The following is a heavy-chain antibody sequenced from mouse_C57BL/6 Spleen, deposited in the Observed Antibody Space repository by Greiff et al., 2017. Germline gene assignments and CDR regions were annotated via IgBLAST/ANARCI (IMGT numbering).Heavy chain of an antibody. V-gene: IGHV1-54*01. CDR1: GYAFTNYL. D-gene: IGHD2-4*01. CDR3: ARWGYDYAGKWFAY. CDR2: INPGSGGT. Sequence: VQLQQSGAELVRPGTSVKVSCKASGYAFTNYLIEWVKQRPGQGLEWIGVINPGSGGTNYNEKFKGQATLTADKSSSTAYMQLSSLTSEDSAVYVCARWGYDYAGKWFAYWGQGTLVTVSA. J-gene: IGHJ3*01.